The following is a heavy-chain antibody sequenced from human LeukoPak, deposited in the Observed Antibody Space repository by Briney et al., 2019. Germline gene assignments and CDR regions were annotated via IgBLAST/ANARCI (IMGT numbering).Heavy chain of an antibody. CDR1: GGTFSSYP. CDR2: IIPIFGTA. CDR3: ARDLRVYWGSNYWYFDL. D-gene: IGHD1-26*01. Sequence: SVKVSCKASGGTFSSYPISWVRQAPGQGLAWMGGIIPIFGTANYAQKFKGRVTITADESTSTAYMELSSLRSEDTVVYYCARDLRVYWGSNYWYFDLWGRGTLVTVSS. J-gene: IGHJ2*01. V-gene: IGHV1-69*13.